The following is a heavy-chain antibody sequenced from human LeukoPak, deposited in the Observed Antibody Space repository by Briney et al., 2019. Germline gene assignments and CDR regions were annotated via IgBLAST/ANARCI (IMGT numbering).Heavy chain of an antibody. Sequence: GGSLRLSCAASGFTFSSYGMHWVRQAPGKGLEWVAVIWYDGSNKYYADSVKGRFTISRDNSKNTLYLQMNSLKTEDTAVYYCASPTRSGSYEPNAFDIWGQGTMVTVSS. V-gene: IGHV3-33*01. J-gene: IGHJ3*02. CDR1: GFTFSSYG. CDR3: ASPTRSGSYEPNAFDI. D-gene: IGHD1-26*01. CDR2: IWYDGSNK.